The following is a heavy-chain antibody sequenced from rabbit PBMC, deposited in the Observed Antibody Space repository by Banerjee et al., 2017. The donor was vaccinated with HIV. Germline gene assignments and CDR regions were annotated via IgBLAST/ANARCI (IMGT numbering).Heavy chain of an antibody. CDR2: INTSSGNT. D-gene: IGHD1-1*01. V-gene: IGHV1S45*01. CDR3: ARDLPISGGYSFDL. CDR1: GFSFTYKYV. Sequence: QEQLVESGGGLVQPEGSLTLTCTASGFSFTYKYVMCWVRQAPGKGLEWIACINTSSGNTVYANWAKGRLTISKTSSTTVTLQMTSLTAADTATYFCARDLPISGGYSFDLWGPGTLVTVS. J-gene: IGHJ4*01.